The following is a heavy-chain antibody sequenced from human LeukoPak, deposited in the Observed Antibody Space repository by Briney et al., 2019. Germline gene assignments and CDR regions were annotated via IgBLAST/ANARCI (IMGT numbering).Heavy chain of an antibody. CDR1: GYTFTDYY. V-gene: IGHV1-2*02. CDR2: INPNSGGT. Sequence: ASVKVSCKASGYTFTDYYMHWVRQAPGQGLEWMGWINPNSGGTNYAQNFQGRVTMTRDTSIITAYMELSRLRSDDTAVYYCARESVVPAAVDYYYYYMDVWGKGTTVTVSS. J-gene: IGHJ6*03. CDR3: ARESVVPAAVDYYYYYMDV. D-gene: IGHD2-2*01.